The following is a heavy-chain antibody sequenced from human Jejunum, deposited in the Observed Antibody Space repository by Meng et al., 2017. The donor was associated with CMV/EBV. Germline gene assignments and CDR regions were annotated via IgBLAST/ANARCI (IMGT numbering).Heavy chain of an antibody. Sequence: QVQLVQSRTEVKKPGASVKLSCETSGYSFTSFGISWVRQAPGQGLEWMGRIYPNTGDIHYAQNFQGRVTMTRDTSISTAYMELRSLTSDDTAVYFCARVPGIWGQGTLVTISS. CDR1: GYSFTSFG. V-gene: IGHV1-2*06. CDR2: IYPNTGDI. J-gene: IGHJ4*02. CDR3: ARVPGI.